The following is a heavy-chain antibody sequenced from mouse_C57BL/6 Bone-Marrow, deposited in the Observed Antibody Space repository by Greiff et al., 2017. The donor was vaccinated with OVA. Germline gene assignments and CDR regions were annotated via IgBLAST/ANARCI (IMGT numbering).Heavy chain of an antibody. CDR2: IDPENGDT. CDR3: TTDPFITRMGY. D-gene: IGHD1-1*01. Sequence: EVQLKESGAELVRPGASVKLSCTASGFNIKDDYMHWVKQRPEQGLEWIGWIDPENGDTEYASKFQGKATITADTSSNTAYLQLSSLTSEDTAVYYCTTDPFITRMGYWGQGTSVTVSS. V-gene: IGHV14-4*01. CDR1: GFNIKDDY. J-gene: IGHJ4*01.